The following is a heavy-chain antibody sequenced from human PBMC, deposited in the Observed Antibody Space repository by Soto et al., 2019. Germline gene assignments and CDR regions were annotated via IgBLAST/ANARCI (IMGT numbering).Heavy chain of an antibody. CDR2: IYYSGST. CDR1: GGSISSGCYY. Sequence: SETLYLTCTVSGGSISSGCYYWSWIRQHPGKGLEWIGYIYYSGSTYYNPSLKSRVTISVDTSKNQFSLKLSSVTAADTAVYYCARDGYYGMDVWGQGTTVTVSS. CDR3: ARDGYYGMDV. V-gene: IGHV4-31*03. J-gene: IGHJ6*02.